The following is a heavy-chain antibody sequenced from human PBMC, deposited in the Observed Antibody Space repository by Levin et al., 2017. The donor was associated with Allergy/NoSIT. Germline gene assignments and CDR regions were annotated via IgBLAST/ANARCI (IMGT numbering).Heavy chain of an antibody. CDR1: GYTFTSYA. CDR2: INAGNGNT. Sequence: ASVKVSCKASGYTFTSYAMHWVRQAPGQRLEWMGWINAGNGNTKYSQKFQGRVTITRDTSASTAYMELSSLRSEDTAVYYCARVKTVAMSYYYYGMDVWGQGTTVTVSS. CDR3: ARVKTVAMSYYYYGMDV. V-gene: IGHV1-3*01. J-gene: IGHJ6*02. D-gene: IGHD4-17*01.